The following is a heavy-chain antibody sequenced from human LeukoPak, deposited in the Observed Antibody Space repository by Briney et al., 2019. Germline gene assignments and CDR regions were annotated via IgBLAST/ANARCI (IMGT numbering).Heavy chain of an antibody. CDR3: AREVTDCSSTSCQQYFDY. D-gene: IGHD2-2*01. J-gene: IGHJ4*02. Sequence: PSETLSLTCAVYGGSFSGYYWSWIRQPPGKGLEWIGSIYHSGSTYYNPSLKSRVTISVDTSKNQFSLKLSSVTAADTAVYYCAREVTDCSSTSCQQYFDYWGQGTLVTVSS. CDR1: GGSFSGYY. CDR2: IYHSGST. V-gene: IGHV4-34*01.